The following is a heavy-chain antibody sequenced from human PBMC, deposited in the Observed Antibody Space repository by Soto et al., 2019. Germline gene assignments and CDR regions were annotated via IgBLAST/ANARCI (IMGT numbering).Heavy chain of an antibody. J-gene: IGHJ5*02. V-gene: IGHV4-30-2*01. CDR2: IYHSGST. Sequence: SETLSLTCAVSGGSISSGGYSWSWIRQPPGKGLEWIGYIYHSGSTYYNPSLKSRVTISVDRSKNQFSLKLSSVTAADTAVYHCARGHEVCNWFDPWGQGTLVTVSS. CDR1: GGSISSGGYS. CDR3: ARGHEVCNWFDP. D-gene: IGHD1-20*01.